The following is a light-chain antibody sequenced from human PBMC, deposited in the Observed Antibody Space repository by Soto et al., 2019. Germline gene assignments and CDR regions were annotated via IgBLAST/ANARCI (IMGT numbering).Light chain of an antibody. CDR3: HQYTSPPWT. CDR1: QSVPGNY. CDR2: GAS. J-gene: IGKJ1*01. Sequence: DIVLTQSPGTLSVSPGEGATLSCRASQSVPGNYLAWLQQKPGQSPRLLIYGASNRATGIPDRFRGSGSGTDFTLTISRVESADFAVYYCHQYTSPPWTVGQGTKVETK. V-gene: IGKV3-20*01.